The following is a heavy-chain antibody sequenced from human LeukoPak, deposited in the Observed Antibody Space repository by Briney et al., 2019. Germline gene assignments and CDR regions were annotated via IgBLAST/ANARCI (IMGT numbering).Heavy chain of an antibody. CDR3: AKAHGKGYCSSTSCYTFFDY. CDR2: ISGSGGST. Sequence: GGSLRLSCAASGFTFSSYAMSWVRQAPGKGLEWVSAISGSGGSTYYADSVKGRFTISRDNSKNTLYLQMNSLRAEDTAVYYCAKAHGKGYCSSTSCYTFFDYWGQGTLVTVSS. V-gene: IGHV3-23*01. D-gene: IGHD2-2*02. J-gene: IGHJ4*02. CDR1: GFTFSSYA.